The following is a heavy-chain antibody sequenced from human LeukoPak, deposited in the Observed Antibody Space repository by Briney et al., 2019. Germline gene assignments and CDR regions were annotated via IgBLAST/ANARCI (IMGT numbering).Heavy chain of an antibody. V-gene: IGHV3-30*02. CDR1: EFSVGSNY. Sequence: GGSLRLSCAASEFSVGSNYMNWVRQAPGKGLDWVAFIRNDGNKKNYAESVKGRFTISRDNSRNTLYLQMDSLSAEDTAVYYCVKVDTWGQGTLVTVSS. D-gene: IGHD3-22*01. CDR2: IRNDGNKK. CDR3: VKVDT. J-gene: IGHJ4*02.